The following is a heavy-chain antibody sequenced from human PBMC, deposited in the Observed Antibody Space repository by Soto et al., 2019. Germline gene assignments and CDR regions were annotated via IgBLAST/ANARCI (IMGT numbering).Heavy chain of an antibody. V-gene: IGHV3-30-3*01. CDR2: ISYDGSNK. D-gene: IGHD2-15*01. J-gene: IGHJ4*02. CDR1: GFTFSSYA. Sequence: QVQLVESGGGVVQPGRSLRLSCAASGFTFSSYAMHWVRQAPGKGLEWVAVISYDGSNKYYADSVKGRFTISRDNSTNTLYLQMNSLRGEDTAVDYSASPITWSGGRCYHPGGQGTLVTVSS. CDR3: ASPITWSGGRCYHP.